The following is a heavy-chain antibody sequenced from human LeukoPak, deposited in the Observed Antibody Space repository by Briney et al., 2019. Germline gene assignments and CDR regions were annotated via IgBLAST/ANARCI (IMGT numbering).Heavy chain of an antibody. CDR1: GFTFSSYG. CDR3: ARARPWDSSRSYYFGMDV. D-gene: IGHD3-22*01. Sequence: PGRSLRLSCAASGFTFSSYGMHWVRQAPGKGLEWVAVISYDGSNKYYADSVKGRFTISRDNSKNTLYLQMNSLRAEDTAVYYCARARPWDSSRSYYFGMDVWGHGTTVTVSS. CDR2: ISYDGSNK. J-gene: IGHJ6*02. V-gene: IGHV3-30*03.